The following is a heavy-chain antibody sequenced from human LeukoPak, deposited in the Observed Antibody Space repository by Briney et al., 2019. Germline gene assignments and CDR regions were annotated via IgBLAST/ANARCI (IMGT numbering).Heavy chain of an antibody. CDR3: ARRPGPLYNWKGAVDY. CDR2: INHSGST. CDR1: GGSFSGYY. V-gene: IGHV4-34*01. Sequence: SETLSLTCAVYGGSFSGYYWSWIRQPPGKGLEWIGEINHSGSTNYNPSLKSRVTISVDTSKNQFSLKLSSVTAADTAVYYCARRPGPLYNWKGAVDYWGQGTLVTVSS. J-gene: IGHJ4*02. D-gene: IGHD1-1*01.